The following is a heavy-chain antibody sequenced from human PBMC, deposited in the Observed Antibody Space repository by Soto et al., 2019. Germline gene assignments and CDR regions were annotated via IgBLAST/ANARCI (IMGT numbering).Heavy chain of an antibody. J-gene: IGHJ6*02. V-gene: IGHV3-74*01. CDR2: ISSYGSDT. D-gene: IGHD3-16*01. CDR3: ASNYAYAEGYYWYGIDV. CDR1: GCTFSRYW. Sequence: GGSLTLSGAGSGCTFSRYWMHWVRQAPGKGLVWVSRISSYGSDTHYADSVKGRFTISRDNAKNTVYLQMNSLRAEDTAVYYCASNYAYAEGYYWYGIDVWGQGTTVTVSS.